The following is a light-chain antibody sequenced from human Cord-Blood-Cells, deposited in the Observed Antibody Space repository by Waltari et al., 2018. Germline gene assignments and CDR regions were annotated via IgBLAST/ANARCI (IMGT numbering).Light chain of an antibody. CDR1: SHDVGSSNL. J-gene: IGLJ2*01. Sequence: QSALTQPAPVYGSPGQSITISCTGTSHDVGSSNLVSWYQQQPGKAPKLMIYEGSKRPSGVSNRFSGSKSGNTASLTISGLQAEDEADYYCCSYAGSSTFDVVFGGGTKLTVL. V-gene: IGLV2-23*03. CDR3: CSYAGSSTFDVV. CDR2: EGS.